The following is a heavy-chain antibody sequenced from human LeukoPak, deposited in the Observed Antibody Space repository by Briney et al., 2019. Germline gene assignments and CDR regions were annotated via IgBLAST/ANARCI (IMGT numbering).Heavy chain of an antibody. J-gene: IGHJ4*02. Sequence: GESLKISCKGSGYNFTSYWIGWVRQMPGKGLGWMGIIYPGDSDTRYSPSFQGQVTISADKSISTAYPQWSSLKASDTVMYYCARRNSYGFENWGQGTLVTVSS. D-gene: IGHD5-18*01. CDR1: GYNFTSYW. CDR2: IYPGDSDT. CDR3: ARRNSYGFEN. V-gene: IGHV5-51*01.